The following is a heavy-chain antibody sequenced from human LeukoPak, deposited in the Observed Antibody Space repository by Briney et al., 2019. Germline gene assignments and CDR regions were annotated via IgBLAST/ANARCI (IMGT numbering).Heavy chain of an antibody. J-gene: IGHJ4*02. CDR2: ISSSGSTI. D-gene: IGHD3-22*01. CDR1: GFTVSSNY. CDR3: ARDLSVDGSGYGFDY. Sequence: GGSLRLSCAASGFTVSSNYMTWVRQPPGKGLEWLSYISSSGSTIYYADSVKGRFTISRDNAKSSLYLQMNSLRDDDTAVYYCARDLSVDGSGYGFDYWGQGILVTVSS. V-gene: IGHV3-48*02.